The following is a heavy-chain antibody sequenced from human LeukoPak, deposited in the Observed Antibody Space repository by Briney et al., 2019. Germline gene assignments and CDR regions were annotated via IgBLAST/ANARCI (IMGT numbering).Heavy chain of an antibody. D-gene: IGHD3/OR15-3a*01. CDR1: GGSISSDY. V-gene: IGHV4-59*08. J-gene: IGHJ6*02. CDR2: ISSSGTT. CDR3: ARLLTYDVFSIYYYAMDV. Sequence: PSETLSLTCTVSGGSISSDYWSWIRQPPGKGLEWIGFISSSGTTDYNPSLKSRVIVSLDMSKNQFSLNLSSVTATDTAAYYCARLLTYDVFSIYYYAMDVWGQGTSVTVSS.